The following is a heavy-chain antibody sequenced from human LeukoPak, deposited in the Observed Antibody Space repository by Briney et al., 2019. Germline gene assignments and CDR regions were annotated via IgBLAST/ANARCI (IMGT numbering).Heavy chain of an antibody. Sequence: ASVKVSCKASGYTFTGYYMHWVRQAPGQGLEWMGWINPNSGGTNYAQKFQGRVTMTRDTSISTAYMELSRLRSDDTAVYYCARGSKNYDSSGNYYAYWGQGTLVTVSS. D-gene: IGHD3-22*01. CDR1: GYTFTGYY. CDR3: ARGSKNYDSSGNYYAY. V-gene: IGHV1-2*02. J-gene: IGHJ4*02. CDR2: INPNSGGT.